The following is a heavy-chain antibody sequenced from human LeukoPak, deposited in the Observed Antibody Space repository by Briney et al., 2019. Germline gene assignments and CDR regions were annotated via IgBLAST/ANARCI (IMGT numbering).Heavy chain of an antibody. CDR3: ARDLRNYYDSSGLNWFDP. Sequence: ASVKVSCKASGYTFTSYAMHWVRQAPGQRLEWMGWINAGNGNTKYSQKFQGRVTITRDTSASTAYMELSSLRSEDTAVYYCARDLRNYYDSSGLNWFDPWGQGTLVTVSS. CDR2: INAGNGNT. V-gene: IGHV1-3*01. CDR1: GYTFTSYA. J-gene: IGHJ5*02. D-gene: IGHD3-22*01.